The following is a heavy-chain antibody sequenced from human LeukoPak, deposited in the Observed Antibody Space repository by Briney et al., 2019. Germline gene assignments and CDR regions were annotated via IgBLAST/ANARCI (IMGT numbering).Heavy chain of an antibody. CDR3: ARDLGAQTMVFFDP. V-gene: IGHV1-46*01. CDR2: INPSGGGT. Sequence: ASVKVSCKASGYTSTSYYIHWVRQAPGQGLEWMGIINPSGGGTNYAQKFQARVTMTRDTSTSTVYMELSSLRSEDTAVYYCARDLGAQTMVFFDPWGQGTLVTVSS. J-gene: IGHJ5*02. D-gene: IGHD4/OR15-4a*01. CDR1: GYTSTSYY.